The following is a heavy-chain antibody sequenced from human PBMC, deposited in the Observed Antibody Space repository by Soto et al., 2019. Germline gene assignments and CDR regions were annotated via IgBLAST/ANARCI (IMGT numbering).Heavy chain of an antibody. V-gene: IGHV1-69*01. D-gene: IGHD4-4*01. J-gene: IGHJ6*02. CDR2: IIPIFGTA. CDR1: GVGFGSSA. CDR3: ARDPDDYSNYYYYYGMDV. Sequence: SSEAPGVGFGSSARRSLYQATEQGLEWMGGIIPIFGTANYAQKFQGRVTITADESTSTAYMELSSLRSEDTAVYYCARDPDDYSNYYYYYGMDVWGQGTTVTVSS.